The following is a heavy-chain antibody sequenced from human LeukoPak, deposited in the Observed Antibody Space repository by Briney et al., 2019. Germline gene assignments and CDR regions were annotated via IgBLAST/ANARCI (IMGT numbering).Heavy chain of an antibody. J-gene: IGHJ3*02. CDR3: ARGHYDSRLNQRDDAFDT. CDR1: GYSISSGYY. V-gene: IGHV4-38-2*02. Sequence: SETLSLTCTVSGYSISSGYYWSWIRQPPGKGLEWIGVINQSGNTKYNPSLETRVTISVDTSKNQFSLSLSSVTAANTAVYYCARGHYDSRLNQRDDAFDTWGQGTMVTVSS. D-gene: IGHD3-22*01. CDR2: INQSGNT.